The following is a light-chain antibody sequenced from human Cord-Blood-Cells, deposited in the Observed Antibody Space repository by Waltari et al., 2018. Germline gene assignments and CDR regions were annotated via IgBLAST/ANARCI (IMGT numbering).Light chain of an antibody. V-gene: IGLV4-69*01. Sequence: QLVLTQSPSASASLGASVKLTCTLSSGHSSYAIAWHQQQPEKGPRYLMKLNSDGSHSKGDGIPDRFPGSSSGAERYLTISSLQSEDEADYYCQTWGTGINWVFGGGTKLTVL. CDR2: LNSDGSH. J-gene: IGLJ3*02. CDR3: QTWGTGINWV. CDR1: SGHSSYA.